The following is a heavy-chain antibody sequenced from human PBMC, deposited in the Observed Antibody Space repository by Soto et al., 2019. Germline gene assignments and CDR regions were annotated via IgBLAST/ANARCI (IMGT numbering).Heavy chain of an antibody. CDR2: ISWNSGSI. J-gene: IGHJ6*01. D-gene: IGHD6-19*01. V-gene: IGHV3-9*01. CDR3: AKDGGSGWYRGRDYSYGMDV. CDR1: GFTFDDYA. Sequence: EVQLVESGVGLVQPGRSLRLSCAASGFTFDDYAMHWVRQAPGKGLEWVSGISWNSGSIGYADSVKGRFTISRDNAKNSLSLHMNSLRAEDTALYYCAKDGGSGWYRGRDYSYGMDVW.